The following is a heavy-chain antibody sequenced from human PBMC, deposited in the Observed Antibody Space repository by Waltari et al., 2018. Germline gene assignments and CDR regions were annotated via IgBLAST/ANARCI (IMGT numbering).Heavy chain of an antibody. CDR1: GDSFTASY. J-gene: IGHJ4*02. CDR2: INPNSGAT. D-gene: IGHD7-27*01. Sequence: QVQMVQSGAAVKKPGASVKVSCKASGDSFTASYLHWGRQAPGQGLEWRGRINPNSGATTYAQMFQGRVTMTRDTSISTAYMEVTGLRSDDTAVYYCARVLSTVQLGIFAYWGQGTVVTVSS. V-gene: IGHV1-2*06. CDR3: ARVLSTVQLGIFAY.